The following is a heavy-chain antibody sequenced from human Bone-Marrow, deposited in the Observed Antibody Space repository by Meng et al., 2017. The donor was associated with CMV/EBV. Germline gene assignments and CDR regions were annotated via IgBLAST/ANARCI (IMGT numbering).Heavy chain of an antibody. CDR3: ASLWTFDDY. D-gene: IGHD3/OR15-3a*01. Sequence: GESLKISCAASGFTFSSYSMNWVRQAPGKGLEWVSSISSSSSYIYYADSVKGRFTISRDNAKSSLYLQMNSLRAEDTAVYYCASLWTFDDYWAQGTLVTVSS. CDR1: GFTFSSYS. J-gene: IGHJ4*02. V-gene: IGHV3-21*01. CDR2: ISSSSSYI.